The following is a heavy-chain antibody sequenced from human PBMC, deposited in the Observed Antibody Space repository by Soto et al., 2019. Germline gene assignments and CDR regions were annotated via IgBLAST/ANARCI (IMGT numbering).Heavy chain of an antibody. CDR1: GFKVSTDG. D-gene: IGHD3-9*01. J-gene: IGHJ4*02. CDR3: ARHRQAYYDILTGYKHFDY. V-gene: IGHV3-66*04. Sequence: SGGSLRLSCTASGFKVSTDGMYWVRQAPGKGLEWVSVIKSGGNTDYGSSVKGRFTISRDNSKNTLYLQMGSLRAEDMAVYYCARHRQAYYDILTGYKHFDYWGQGTLVTVSS. CDR2: IKSGGNT.